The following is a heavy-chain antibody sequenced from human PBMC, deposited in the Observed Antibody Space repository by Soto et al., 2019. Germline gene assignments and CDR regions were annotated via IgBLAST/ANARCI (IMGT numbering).Heavy chain of an antibody. Sequence: SETLSLTCAVSGYSISSGYYWGWIRQPPGKGLEWIGSIYHSGSTYYNPSLKSRVTISVDTSKNQFSLKLSSVTAADTAVYYCARDSSSSDAIYYLDYWGQGTLVTVSS. V-gene: IGHV4-38-2*02. CDR3: ARDSSSSDAIYYLDY. D-gene: IGHD6-6*01. J-gene: IGHJ4*02. CDR1: GYSISSGYY. CDR2: IYHSGST.